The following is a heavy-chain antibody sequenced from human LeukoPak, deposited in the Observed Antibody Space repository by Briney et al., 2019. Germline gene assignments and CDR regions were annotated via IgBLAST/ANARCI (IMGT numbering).Heavy chain of an antibody. CDR1: GGSFSGYY. D-gene: IGHD3-10*01. V-gene: IGHV4-34*01. CDR3: ARVRAYYYGSGSYPQGFQTRYYFDY. CDR2: INHSGST. Sequence: SETLSLTCAVYGGSFSGYYWSWIRQPPGKGLEWIGEINHSGSTNYNPSLKSRVTISVDTSKNQFSLKLSSVTAADTAVYYCARVRAYYYGSGSYPQGFQTRYYFDYWGQGTLVTVSS. J-gene: IGHJ4*02.